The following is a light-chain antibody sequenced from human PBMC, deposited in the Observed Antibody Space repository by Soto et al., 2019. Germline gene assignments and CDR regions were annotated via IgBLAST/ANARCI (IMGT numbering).Light chain of an antibody. Sequence: EMVLTQSPGTLSLSPGERATLSSRASQSVSSNLAWYQQKPGQAPRLLIYGASTRATGIPARFSGSGSGTEFTLTISSLQSEDVAVYYCQQSYSLPRTFGQGTLLEIK. CDR2: GAS. V-gene: IGKV3-15*01. J-gene: IGKJ5*01. CDR3: QQSYSLPRT. CDR1: QSVSSN.